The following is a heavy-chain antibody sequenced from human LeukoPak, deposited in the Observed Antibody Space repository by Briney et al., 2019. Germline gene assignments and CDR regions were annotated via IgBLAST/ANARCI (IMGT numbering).Heavy chain of an antibody. J-gene: IGHJ6*02. Sequence: GASVKVSFKPSGGTFSRYAISWVRQAPGQGLEWMGGLIPIFGTPNYAQKFQGRVTITADESTSTAYMELSSLRSEATAVYYCARAGGAAAGNWHYYYYGMAVWGQGTTVTVSS. D-gene: IGHD6-13*01. CDR3: ARAGGAAAGNWHYYYYGMAV. CDR1: GGTFSRYA. CDR2: LIPIFGTP. V-gene: IGHV1-69*13.